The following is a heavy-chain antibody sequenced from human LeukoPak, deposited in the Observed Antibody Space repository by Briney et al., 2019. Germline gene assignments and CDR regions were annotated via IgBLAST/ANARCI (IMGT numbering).Heavy chain of an antibody. Sequence: GGSLRLSCAASGFSFSSYWMSWVRQAPGKGLEWVVNIKQDGSEKYYVDSGKGRITMSRDNSKSTLSLQMNSLRAEDTAIYYCATYRQVLLPFESWGQGTLVTVSS. CDR2: IKQDGSEK. CDR3: ATYRQVLLPFES. V-gene: IGHV3-7*03. J-gene: IGHJ4*02. D-gene: IGHD2-8*02. CDR1: GFSFSSYW.